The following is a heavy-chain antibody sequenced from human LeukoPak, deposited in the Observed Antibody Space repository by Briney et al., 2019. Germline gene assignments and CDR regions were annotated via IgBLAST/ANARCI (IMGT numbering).Heavy chain of an antibody. CDR3: ARDSGGGYKDDALDI. J-gene: IGHJ3*02. CDR1: SGSFSNYY. Sequence: SETLSLTCAVYSGSFSNYYWSWIRQPPGKGLEWIGEINQSGSTNYNPSLKSRVTISVDKSKDQFSLKLSSVTAADTAVYYCARDSGGGYKDDALDIWGQGTMVTVSS. CDR2: INQSGST. D-gene: IGHD3-16*01. V-gene: IGHV4-34*01.